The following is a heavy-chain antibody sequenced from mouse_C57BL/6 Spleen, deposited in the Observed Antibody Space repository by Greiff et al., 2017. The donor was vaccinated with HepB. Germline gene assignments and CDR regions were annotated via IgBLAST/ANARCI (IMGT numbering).Heavy chain of an antibody. CDR3: TRGGSTDFDV. CDR2: ISSGGAYI. J-gene: IGHJ1*03. CDR1: GFTFSSYA. D-gene: IGHD1-1*02. Sequence: EVKLVESGEGLVKPGGSLKLSCAASGFTFSSYAMSWVRQTPEKRLEWVAYISSGGAYIYYADTVKGRFTISRDNARNTLYLQMSSLKSEDTAMYYCTRGGSTDFDVWGTGTTVTVSS. V-gene: IGHV5-9-1*02.